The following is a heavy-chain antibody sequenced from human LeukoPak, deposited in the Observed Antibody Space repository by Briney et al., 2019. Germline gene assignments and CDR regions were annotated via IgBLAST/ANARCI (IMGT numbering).Heavy chain of an antibody. Sequence: AAVKVSFKASGYTFTSYDINWVRQAPGQGLEWMGWMNPNSGNTGYAQKFQGRVTMTRNTSISTAYMELSSLRSEDTAVYYCARGASYYYDSSGYYEGYYYYYGMDVWGQGTTVTVSS. CDR3: ARGASYYYDSSGYYEGYYYYYGMDV. CDR1: GYTFTSYD. D-gene: IGHD3-22*01. CDR2: MNPNSGNT. J-gene: IGHJ6*02. V-gene: IGHV1-8*01.